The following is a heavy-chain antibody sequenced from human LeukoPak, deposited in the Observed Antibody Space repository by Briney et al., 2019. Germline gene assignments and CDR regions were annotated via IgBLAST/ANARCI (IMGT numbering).Heavy chain of an antibody. CDR3: AKAPYDYVWGSYKDY. CDR2: ISGSGGST. CDR1: GFTFSSYA. V-gene: IGHV3-23*01. Sequence: PGGSLRLSCAASGFTFSSYAMSWVRQARGKGLEWVSAISGSGGSTYYADSVKGRFTISRDNSKNTLYLQMNSLRAEDTAVYYCAKAPYDYVWGSYKDYWGQGTLVTVSS. J-gene: IGHJ4*02. D-gene: IGHD3-16*01.